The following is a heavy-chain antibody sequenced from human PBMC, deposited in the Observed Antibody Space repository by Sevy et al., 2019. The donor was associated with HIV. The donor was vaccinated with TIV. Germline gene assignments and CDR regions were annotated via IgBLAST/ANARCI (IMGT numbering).Heavy chain of an antibody. D-gene: IGHD2-21*02. CDR2: VIASVNMA. V-gene: IGHV1-69*10. CDR1: GGTFSTYI. Sequence: ASVKVSCKASGGTFSTYIINWVRQAPGQGLEWMGGVIASVNMANSATKFQGRVTITADGSTSTAYMELSSLTSEDTAIYYCATAMPCGGDCYYFDSWGQGTRVTVSS. J-gene: IGHJ4*02. CDR3: ATAMPCGGDCYYFDS.